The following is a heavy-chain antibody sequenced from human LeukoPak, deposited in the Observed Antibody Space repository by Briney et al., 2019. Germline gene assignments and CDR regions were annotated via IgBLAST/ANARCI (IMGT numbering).Heavy chain of an antibody. CDR2: IIPIFGTA. V-gene: IGHV1-69*06. Sequence: SVKVSCKASGGTFSSYAISWVRQAPGQGLEWMGRIIPIFGTANYAQKFQGRVTITADKCTSTAYMELSSLRSEDTAVYYRALGKSGDYVPWPLDYWGQGTLVTVSS. CDR1: GGTFSSYA. CDR3: ALGKSGDYVPWPLDY. D-gene: IGHD4-17*01. J-gene: IGHJ4*02.